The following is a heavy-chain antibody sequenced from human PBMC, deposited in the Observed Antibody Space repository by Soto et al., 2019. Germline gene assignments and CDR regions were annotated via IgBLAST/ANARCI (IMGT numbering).Heavy chain of an antibody. CDR2: IRNKPTSYTT. V-gene: IGHV3-72*01. CDR1: GFTFSDHY. Sequence: EVQLVESGGGLVQPGGSLRLSCAASGFTFSDHYMDWVRQAPGKGLEWVGRIRNKPTSYTTEYAASVKGRFTISRDDSKNSLYLQMSSLKTEDTAVYYCARVPGAHPYYYYYMDVWGKGTTVTVSS. CDR3: ARVPGAHPYYYYYMDV. J-gene: IGHJ6*03. D-gene: IGHD7-27*01.